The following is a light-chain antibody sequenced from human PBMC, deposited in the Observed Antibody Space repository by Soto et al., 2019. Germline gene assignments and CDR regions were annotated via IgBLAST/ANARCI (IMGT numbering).Light chain of an antibody. J-gene: IGKJ5*01. V-gene: IGKV3-11*01. CDR2: DAS. CDR1: QSVSSY. CDR3: QQRSNCLRVIP. Sequence: EIVLTQSPATLSLSPGERATLSCRASQSVSSYLACYQQKPGQAPRLLSYDASNRATGIPARFGGSGSGTDFPLTSSGPVFEDVAVYYCQQRSNCLRVIPFCQGARLQL.